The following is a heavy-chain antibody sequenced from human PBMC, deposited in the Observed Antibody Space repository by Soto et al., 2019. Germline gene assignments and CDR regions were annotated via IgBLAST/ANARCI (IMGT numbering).Heavy chain of an antibody. Sequence: EVQLLESGGGLVQPGGSLRLSCAASGFTFSIYAMNWVRQAPGKGLEWVSAISGSGDRTYYADSVKGRFTVSRDNSRNLLNLQMNSLRAEDTAEYFCAKDLAVVMKYVPGVFDIWGQGAMVTVSS. V-gene: IGHV3-23*01. CDR1: GFTFSIYA. D-gene: IGHD2-8*01. CDR3: AKDLAVVMKYVPGVFDI. CDR2: ISGSGDRT. J-gene: IGHJ3*02.